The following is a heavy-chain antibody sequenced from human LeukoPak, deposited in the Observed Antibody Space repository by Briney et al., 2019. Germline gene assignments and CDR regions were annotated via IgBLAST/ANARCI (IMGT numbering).Heavy chain of an antibody. V-gene: IGHV4-34*01. CDR1: GGSFSGDY. CDR3: ANTERWLHWDN. CDR2: INHSGST. D-gene: IGHD5-24*01. Sequence: SETLSLTCAVYGGSFSGDYWSWIRQPPGKGLEWIGEINHSGSTSYNPSLKSRVTISVDTSKNQFSLKLSSVTAADTAVYYCANTERWLHWDNWGQGSLVTVSS. J-gene: IGHJ4*02.